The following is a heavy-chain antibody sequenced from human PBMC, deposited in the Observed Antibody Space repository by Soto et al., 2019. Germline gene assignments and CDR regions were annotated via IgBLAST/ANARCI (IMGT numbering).Heavy chain of an antibody. J-gene: IGHJ5*02. V-gene: IGHV1-69*04. CDR3: ARDTYYYGSGSSSYNWFDP. Sequence: SVKVSCKASGGTFSSYTISWVRQAPGQGLEWMGRIIPILGIANYAQKFQGRVTITADKSTSTAYMELSSLRSEDTAVYYCARDTYYYGSGSSSYNWFDPWGQGTLLTVSS. CDR1: GGTFSSYT. CDR2: IIPILGIA. D-gene: IGHD3-10*01.